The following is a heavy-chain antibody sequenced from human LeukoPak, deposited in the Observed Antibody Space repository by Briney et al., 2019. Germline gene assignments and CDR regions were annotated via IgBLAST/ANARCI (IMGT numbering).Heavy chain of an antibody. CDR2: ISSSSSYI. CDR1: GFTFSSYS. J-gene: IGHJ4*02. V-gene: IGHV3-21*05. Sequence: PGGSLRLSCAASGFTFSSYSMNWVRQAPWKGLEWVSDISSSSSYIYYADSVKGRFTISRDNAKNSLYLQMNSLRAEDTAVYYCARREEVLRYFDWDFDYWGQGTLVTVSS. D-gene: IGHD3-9*01. CDR3: ARREEVLRYFDWDFDY.